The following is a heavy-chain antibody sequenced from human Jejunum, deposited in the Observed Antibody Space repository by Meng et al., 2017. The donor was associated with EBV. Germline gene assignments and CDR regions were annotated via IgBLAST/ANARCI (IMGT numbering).Heavy chain of an antibody. CDR3: AHSPMRTSSSGYPRGFDY. J-gene: IGHJ4*02. CDR2: IYWDDDK. V-gene: IGHV2-5*02. CDR1: GFSLTTSGVG. D-gene: IGHD5-12*01. Sequence: QITLKESGPTLVNPTQTLPLTCTFSGFSLTTSGVGVGWIRQPPGKAPEWLALIYWDDDKRYSPSLKSRLTITKDTSKNQVVLTMTNMDPVDTGTYFCAHSPMRTSSSGYPRGFDYWGQGTLITVSS.